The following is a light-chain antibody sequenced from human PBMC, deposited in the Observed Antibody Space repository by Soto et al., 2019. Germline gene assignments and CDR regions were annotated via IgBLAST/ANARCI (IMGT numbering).Light chain of an antibody. J-gene: IGKJ5*01. CDR3: QQYNNWPRT. Sequence: EIVMTQSPATLSVSPGERATLSCRASQSFSSNLAWYQQEPGQAPRLLIYGASTRATGVPARFSGSGSGTEFTLTISSLQSEDFAVYYCQQYNNWPRTFGQGTRLEIK. V-gene: IGKV3-15*01. CDR1: QSFSSN. CDR2: GAS.